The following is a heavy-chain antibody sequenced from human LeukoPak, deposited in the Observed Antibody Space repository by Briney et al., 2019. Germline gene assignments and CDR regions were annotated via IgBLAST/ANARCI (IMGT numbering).Heavy chain of an antibody. CDR1: GGSFSGYY. V-gene: IGHV4-34*01. Sequence: SETLSLTCAVYGGSFSGYYWSWIRQPPGKGLEWIREINHSGSTNYNPSLKSRVTISVDTSKNQFSLKLSSVTAADTAVYYCARGGWELLQGRGASFDYWGQGTLVTVSS. CDR3: ARGGWELLQGRGASFDY. D-gene: IGHD1-26*01. J-gene: IGHJ4*02. CDR2: INHSGST.